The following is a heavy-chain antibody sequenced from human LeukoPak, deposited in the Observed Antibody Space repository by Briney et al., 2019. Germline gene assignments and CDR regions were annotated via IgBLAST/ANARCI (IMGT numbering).Heavy chain of an antibody. CDR3: ARTIAAAVTR. D-gene: IGHD6-13*01. Sequence: PSETLSLTCTVSGGSISTSNYYWGWIRQPPGKGLEWIGNIFYSGSTYYSPSLKSRVTISLDTSRNQFSLKLSSVTAADTAVYYCARTIAAAVTRWGQGTLVTVSS. CDR1: GGSISTSNYY. CDR2: IFYSGST. V-gene: IGHV4-39*07. J-gene: IGHJ4*02.